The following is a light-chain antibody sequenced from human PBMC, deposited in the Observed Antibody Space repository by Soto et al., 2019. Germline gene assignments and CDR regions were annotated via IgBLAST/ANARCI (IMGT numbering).Light chain of an antibody. J-gene: IGLJ3*02. CDR1: SSDVGRYNY. Sequence: QSALTQPASVSGSPGQSITISCTGTSSDVGRYNYVSWYQQHPGKVPKLMIYEVSNWPSGVSNRFSGSKSGNTASLTISGLQAEDEADYYCTSYTSSISWVFGGGTKVTVL. V-gene: IGLV2-14*01. CDR3: TSYTSSISWV. CDR2: EVS.